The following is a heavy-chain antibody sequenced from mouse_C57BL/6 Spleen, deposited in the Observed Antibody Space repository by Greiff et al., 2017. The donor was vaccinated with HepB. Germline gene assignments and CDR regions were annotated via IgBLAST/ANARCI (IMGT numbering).Heavy chain of an antibody. CDR1: GYTFTSCW. Sequence: VQLQQPGAELVKPGTSVKLSCTASGYTFTSCWMHWVNQRPGQGLEWIGMIHPNSGSTYYNEKFKNKATLTVDKSSSTAYMQLSSLTSEDSAVYYCSRWDTTVVDYGGQGTPPTVSS. D-gene: IGHD1-1*01. V-gene: IGHV1-64*01. CDR3: SRWDTTVVDY. J-gene: IGHJ2*01. CDR2: IHPNSGST.